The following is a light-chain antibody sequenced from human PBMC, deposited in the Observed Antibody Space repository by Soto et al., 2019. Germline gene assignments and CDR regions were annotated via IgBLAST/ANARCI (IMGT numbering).Light chain of an antibody. CDR3: QQYNSYSKT. CDR2: KAS. J-gene: IGKJ1*01. CDR1: QSISSW. V-gene: IGKV1-5*03. Sequence: DIPMTQSPSTLSASVGDRVTITCRASQSISSWLAWYQQKPGKAPKLLIYKASSLESGVPSRFSGSGSGTEFTLTISSLQAYDFATYYCQQYNSYSKTFGQGTKVEIK.